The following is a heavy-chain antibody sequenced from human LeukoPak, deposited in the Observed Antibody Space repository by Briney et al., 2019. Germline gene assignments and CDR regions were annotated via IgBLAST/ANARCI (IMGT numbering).Heavy chain of an antibody. J-gene: IGHJ6*04. CDR3: AELGITMIGGV. D-gene: IGHD3-10*02. CDR1: GFTFSSYG. CDR2: ISSSGSTI. V-gene: IGHV3-48*03. Sequence: SLRLSCAASGFTFSSYGMSWVRQAPGKGLEWVSYISSSGSTIYYADSVKGRFTISRDNAKNSLYLQMNSLRAEDTAVYYCAELGITMIGGVWGKGTTVTISS.